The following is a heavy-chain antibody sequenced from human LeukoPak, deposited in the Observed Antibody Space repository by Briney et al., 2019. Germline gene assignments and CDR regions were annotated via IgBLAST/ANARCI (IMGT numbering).Heavy chain of an antibody. CDR2: IYYSGNT. Sequence: SSETLSLTCTVSGGSIYSSSYYWGWIRQPPGKGLEWIGSIYYSGNTYYNPSLKSRVTISVDTSKNQFSLKLSSVTAADTAVYYCARRYTSSSKSFRYWGQGTLVTVSS. CDR3: ARRYTSSSKSFRY. V-gene: IGHV4-39*01. D-gene: IGHD2-2*02. CDR1: GGSIYSSSYY. J-gene: IGHJ1*01.